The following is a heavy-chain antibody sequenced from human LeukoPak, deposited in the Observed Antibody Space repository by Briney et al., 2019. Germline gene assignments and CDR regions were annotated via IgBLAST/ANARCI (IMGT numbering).Heavy chain of an antibody. Sequence: GGSLTLSCAGTGFAFNMFAIDWVRQAPGKGLEWVSGLSRGGSTTNYADSVKGRFTISRDKSQNSVFLQLNSLRPDDTAVYFCARQQRIRHCTEGVCTEGYYFDYWDQGTLVTVSS. CDR1: GFAFNMFA. J-gene: IGHJ4*02. CDR3: ARQQRIRHCTEGVCTEGYYFDY. CDR2: LSRGGSTT. V-gene: IGHV3-23*01. D-gene: IGHD2-8*02.